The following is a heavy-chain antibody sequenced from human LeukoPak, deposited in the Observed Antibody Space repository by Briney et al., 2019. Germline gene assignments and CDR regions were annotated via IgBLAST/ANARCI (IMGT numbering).Heavy chain of an antibody. CDR1: GFTFSSYT. J-gene: IGHJ4*02. V-gene: IGHV3-48*01. CDR3: AIYSGEGATIDY. Sequence: GGSLRLSCAASGFTFSSYTMNWVRQAPGKGLEWVSYISSSSGTIYYADSVKGRFTISRDNAKNSLYLQMNSLRAEDTAVYYCAIYSGEGATIDYWGQGTLVAVSS. CDR2: ISSSSGTI. D-gene: IGHD1-26*01.